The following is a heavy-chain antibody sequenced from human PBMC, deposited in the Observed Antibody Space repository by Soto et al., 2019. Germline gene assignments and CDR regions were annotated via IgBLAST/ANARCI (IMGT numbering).Heavy chain of an antibody. CDR2: ISAYNGNT. V-gene: IGHV1-18*01. CDR3: ARSGVWEPRDY. Sequence: HVQLVQSGAEVKKPGASVKVSCKASVYTFTSYGISWARQAPGQEVEGMGWISAYNGNTNNAQKLQGRDTMNTDTSTKTAYMELRSMRSDDTDVYYCARSGVWEPRDYWGKGTMVTVSS. D-gene: IGHD1-26*01. J-gene: IGHJ4*02. CDR1: VYTFTSYG.